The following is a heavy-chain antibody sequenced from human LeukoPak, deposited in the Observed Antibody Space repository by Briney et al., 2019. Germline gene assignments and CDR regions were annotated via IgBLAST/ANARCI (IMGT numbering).Heavy chain of an antibody. D-gene: IGHD3-16*01. Sequence: SVKVSCKASGGTFSSYAISWVRQAPGQGLEWMGGIIPIFGTANYAQKFQGRVTITADESTSTAYMELSSLRSEDTAVYYCATQPAVSRDTFYYYMDVWGKGTTVTISS. CDR2: IIPIFGTA. CDR3: ATQPAVSRDTFYYYMDV. V-gene: IGHV1-69*13. CDR1: GGTFSSYA. J-gene: IGHJ6*03.